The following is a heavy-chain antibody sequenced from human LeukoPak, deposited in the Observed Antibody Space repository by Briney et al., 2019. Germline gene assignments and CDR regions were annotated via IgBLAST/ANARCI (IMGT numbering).Heavy chain of an antibody. V-gene: IGHV1-46*01. CDR2: INPSGGST. Sequence: ASVKVSCKASGYTFTSYYMHWVRQAPGQGLEWMGIINPSGGSTSYAQKFQGRVTMIRDMSTSTVYMELSSLRSEDTAVYYCARGGYYGSGSYYNRPFDYWGQGTLVTVSS. CDR1: GYTFTSYY. J-gene: IGHJ4*02. D-gene: IGHD3-10*01. CDR3: ARGGYYGSGSYYNRPFDY.